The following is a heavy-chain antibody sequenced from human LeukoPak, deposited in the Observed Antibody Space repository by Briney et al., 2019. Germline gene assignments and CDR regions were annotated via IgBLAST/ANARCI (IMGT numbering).Heavy chain of an antibody. D-gene: IGHD3-3*01. CDR1: GYTFTSYD. CDR2: MNPNNGNT. J-gene: IGHJ6*02. CDR3: ARDSRYYDFWSGYFYYYYYGMDV. Sequence: ASVKVSCKASGYTFTSYDINWVRQATGQGLEWMGWMNPNNGNTGYAQRFQGRVTLTRDTSISTAYMELSSLTSEDTAVYYCARDSRYYDFWSGYFYYYYYGMDVWGQGTTVTVSS. V-gene: IGHV1-8*01.